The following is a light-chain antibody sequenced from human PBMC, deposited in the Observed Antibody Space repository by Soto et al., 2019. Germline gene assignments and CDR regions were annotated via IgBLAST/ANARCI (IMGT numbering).Light chain of an antibody. Sequence: DTLLTKSPLPFFVTPGQEAPFSSTSTHTIIHSRGDNYLEWYVRKPGQSPQLLIYLGSNGASGGPDRFSGSGSGTYFTLRSSRVEAEDVGVYYCMQAQQIPRTFGQGTKVDIK. V-gene: IGKV2-28*01. J-gene: IGKJ1*01. CDR2: LGS. CDR3: MQAQQIPRT. CDR1: HTIIHSRGDNY.